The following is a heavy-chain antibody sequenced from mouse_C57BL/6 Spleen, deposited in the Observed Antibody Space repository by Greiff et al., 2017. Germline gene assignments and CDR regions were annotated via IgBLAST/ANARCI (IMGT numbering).Heavy chain of an antibody. J-gene: IGHJ2*01. Sequence: EVKLMESGGGLVKPGGSLKLSCAASGFTFSSYAMSWVRQTPEKRLEWVATISAGGGYTYYPDNVKGRFTISRDNAKNNLYLQMSHLKSEDTAMYYCARENWDGTFDYWGQGTTLTVSS. CDR1: GFTFSSYA. D-gene: IGHD4-1*01. CDR2: ISAGGGYT. CDR3: ARENWDGTFDY. V-gene: IGHV5-4*01.